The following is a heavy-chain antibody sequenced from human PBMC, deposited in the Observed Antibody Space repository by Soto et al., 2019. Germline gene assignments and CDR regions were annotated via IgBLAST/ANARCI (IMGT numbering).Heavy chain of an antibody. D-gene: IGHD5-12*01. Sequence: QVQLQESGPGLVKPSETLSLTCTVSGGSISSYYWSWIRQPPGKGLEWIGYIYYSGSTNYNPSLTSRVTISVDTSKNRFSLKLSSVTAADTAVDYCARAYGGYADYWGQGALVTVSS. J-gene: IGHJ4*02. CDR2: IYYSGST. CDR3: ARAYGGYADY. V-gene: IGHV4-59*01. CDR1: GGSISSYY.